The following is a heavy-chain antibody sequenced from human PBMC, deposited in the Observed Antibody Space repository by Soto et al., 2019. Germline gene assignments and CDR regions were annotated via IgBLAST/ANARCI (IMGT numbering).Heavy chain of an antibody. CDR2: IYSGGST. CDR3: ARAVQYYYDSSGYYPGAIDI. CDR1: GFTFSNYA. J-gene: IGHJ3*02. D-gene: IGHD3-22*01. Sequence: PGGSLRLSCAASGFTFSNYAMHWVRQAPGKGLEWVSVIYSGGSTYYADSVKGRFTISRHNSKNTLYLQMNSLRAEDTAVYYCARAVQYYYDSSGYYPGAIDIWGQGTMVTVSS. V-gene: IGHV3-53*04.